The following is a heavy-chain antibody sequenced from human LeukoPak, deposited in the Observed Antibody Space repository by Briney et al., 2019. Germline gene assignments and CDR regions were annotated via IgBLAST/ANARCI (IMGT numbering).Heavy chain of an antibody. D-gene: IGHD6-13*01. Sequence: GGSLRLSCAASGFTFSNYWMSWVRQVPGKGLEWVVNINEGGNKKNYVDSVKGRFTVSRDNAQNSLYLQMNNLRVEDTAVYYCARHPNSNWDYWGQGTLVTVSS. J-gene: IGHJ4*02. CDR2: INEGGNKK. CDR1: GFTFSNYW. V-gene: IGHV3-7*03. CDR3: ARHPNSNWDY.